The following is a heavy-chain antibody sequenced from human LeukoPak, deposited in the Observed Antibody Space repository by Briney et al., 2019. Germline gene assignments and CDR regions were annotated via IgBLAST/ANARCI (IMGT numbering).Heavy chain of an antibody. J-gene: IGHJ5*02. Sequence: PSETPSLTCTVSGGSISSYYWNWIRQPAGKGLEWIGRLYTSGSTNYNPSLKSRVTMSVDTSKNQFSLKLSSVTAADTAVYYCASGSGSYSHWFDPWGQGTLVTVSS. D-gene: IGHD3-10*01. CDR1: GGSISSYY. CDR2: LYTSGST. V-gene: IGHV4-4*07. CDR3: ASGSGSYSHWFDP.